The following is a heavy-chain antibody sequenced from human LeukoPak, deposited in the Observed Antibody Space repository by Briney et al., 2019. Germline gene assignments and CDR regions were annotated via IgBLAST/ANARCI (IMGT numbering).Heavy chain of an antibody. CDR1: GGSISSYY. CDR2: IYYSGST. D-gene: IGHD3-10*01. J-gene: IGHJ4*02. V-gene: IGHV4-59*01. CDR3: ARGQRGPYGSGSEGY. Sequence: SETLSLTCTVSGGSISSYYWSWIRQPPGEGLEWIGYIYYSGSTNYNPPLKSRVTISVDTSKNQFSLKLSSVTAADTAVYYCARGQRGPYGSGSEGYWGQGTLVTVSS.